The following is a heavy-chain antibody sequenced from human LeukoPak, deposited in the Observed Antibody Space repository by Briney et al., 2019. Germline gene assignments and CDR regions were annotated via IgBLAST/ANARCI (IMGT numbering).Heavy chain of an antibody. CDR2: ISCDGSNK. V-gene: IGHV3-30-3*01. CDR3: ARDFYDFWSGYYGGGYYYYGMDV. Sequence: PGRSLRLSCAASGFTFSSYAMHWVRQAPGKGLEWVAVISCDGSNKYYADSVKGRFTISRDNSKNTLYLQMNSLRAEDTAVYYCARDFYDFWSGYYGGGYYYYGMDVWGQGTTVTVSS. CDR1: GFTFSSYA. J-gene: IGHJ6*02. D-gene: IGHD3-3*01.